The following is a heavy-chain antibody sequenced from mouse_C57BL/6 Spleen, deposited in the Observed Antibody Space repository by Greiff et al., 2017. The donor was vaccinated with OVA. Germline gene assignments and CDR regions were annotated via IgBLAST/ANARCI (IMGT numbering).Heavy chain of an antibody. V-gene: IGHV1-52*01. J-gene: IGHJ2*01. CDR3: ARGDGYYYYVDY. D-gene: IGHD2-3*01. CDR1: GYTFTSYW. CDR2: IDPSDSET. Sequence: QVQLQQPGAELVRPGSSVKLSCKASGYTFTSYWMHWVKQRPIQGLEWIGNIDPSDSETHYNQKFKDKATLTVDKSSSTAYMQLSSLTSEDSAVYYCARGDGYYYYVDYWGQGTTLTVSS.